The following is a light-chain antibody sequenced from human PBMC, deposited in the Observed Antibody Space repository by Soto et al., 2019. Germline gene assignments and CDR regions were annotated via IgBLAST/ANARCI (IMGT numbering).Light chain of an antibody. CDR3: SSYTSRSIDYV. CDR1: SSDVGGYNY. V-gene: IGLV2-14*01. Sequence: QSALTRPASVSGSPGQSITISCTGTSSDVGGYNYVSWYQQHPGKAPKLMIYEVSNRPSGVSNRFSGSKSGNTASLTISGLQAEDEADYYCSSYTSRSIDYVFGTGTKLTVL. CDR2: EVS. J-gene: IGLJ1*01.